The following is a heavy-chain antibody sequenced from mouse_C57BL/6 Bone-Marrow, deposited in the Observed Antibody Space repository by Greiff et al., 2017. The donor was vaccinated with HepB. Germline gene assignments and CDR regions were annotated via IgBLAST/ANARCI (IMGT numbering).Heavy chain of an antibody. J-gene: IGHJ1*03. D-gene: IGHD2-3*01. CDR3: ARGGGYYVCWYFDV. CDR1: GFTFSSYA. CDR2: ISAGGSYT. V-gene: IGHV5-4*01. Sequence: EVQRVESGGGLVKPGGSLKLSCAASGFTFSSYAMSWVRQTPEERLEWVATISAGGSYTYYPDNLKGRFTISRDNAKNNLYLQMSHLTSEDTAMYYCARGGGYYVCWYFDVWGTGTTVTVSS.